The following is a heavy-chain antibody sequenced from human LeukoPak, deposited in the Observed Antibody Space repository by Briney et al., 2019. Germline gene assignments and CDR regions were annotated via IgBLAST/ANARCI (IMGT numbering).Heavy chain of an antibody. V-gene: IGHV4-34*01. J-gene: IGHJ4*02. CDR1: GGSFSGYY. Sequence: SETLSLTCAVYGGSFSGYYWSWIRQPPGKGLEWIGEINHSGSTNYNPSLKSRVTISVDTSKNQFSLKLTSVTAADTAVYYCARHYEWLRFDLWGQGTLVTVSS. CDR2: INHSGST. CDR3: ARHYEWLRFDL. D-gene: IGHD5-12*01.